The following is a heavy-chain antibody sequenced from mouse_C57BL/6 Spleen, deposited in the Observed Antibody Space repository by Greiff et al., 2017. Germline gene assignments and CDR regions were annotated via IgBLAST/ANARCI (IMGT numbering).Heavy chain of an antibody. D-gene: IGHD1-1*01. Sequence: VQLQQSGPGLVQPSQSLSITCTVSGFSLTSYGVHWVRQSPGKGLEWLGVIWRGGSTDYNAAFMSRLSITKDNSKSQVFFKMNSLQADDTAIYYCAKNYDGSSYWYFDVWGTGTTGTVNS. CDR2: IWRGGST. CDR3: AKNYDGSSYWYFDV. V-gene: IGHV2-5*01. J-gene: IGHJ1*03. CDR1: GFSLTSYG.